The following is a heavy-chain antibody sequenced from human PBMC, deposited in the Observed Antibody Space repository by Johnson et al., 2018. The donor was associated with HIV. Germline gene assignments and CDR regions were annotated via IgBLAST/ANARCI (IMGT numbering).Heavy chain of an antibody. D-gene: IGHD3-16*01. CDR1: GFTFSSYG. CDR3: AKAVGYDYVPSAFDI. J-gene: IGHJ3*02. V-gene: IGHV3-NL1*01. Sequence: QVQLVESGGGVVQPGRSLRLSCAASGFTFSSYGMHWVRQAPGKGLEWVSGISGSGDSTYYADSVKGRFTISRDNAKNSLYLQMNSLRAEDTALYYCAKAVGYDYVPSAFDIWGQGTMVTVSS. CDR2: ISGSGDST.